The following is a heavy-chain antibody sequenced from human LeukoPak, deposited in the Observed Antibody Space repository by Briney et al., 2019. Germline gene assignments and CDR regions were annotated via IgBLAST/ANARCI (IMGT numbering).Heavy chain of an antibody. V-gene: IGHV1-2*02. D-gene: IGHD3-10*01. J-gene: IGHJ4*02. CDR2: INPNSGGT. CDR1: GYTFTGYY. CDR3: ARQGGYGSGSYDY. Sequence: ASVKVSCKASGYTFTGYYMHWVRQAPGQGLEWMGWINPNSGGTNYAQNQGRVTMTRDTSISTAYMELSRLRSDDTAVYYCARQGGYGSGSYDYWGQGTLVTVSS.